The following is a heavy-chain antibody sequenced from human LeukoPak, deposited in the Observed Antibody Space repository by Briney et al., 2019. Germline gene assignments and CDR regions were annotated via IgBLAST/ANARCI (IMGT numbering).Heavy chain of an antibody. Sequence: SETLSLTCSVYGGSFSGYYWSWIRQPPGKGLEWIGEINHSGSTNYNPSLKSRVTISVDTSKNQFSLKLSSVTAAGTAVYYCASHIVVVTATLYNWFDPWGQGTLVTVSS. V-gene: IGHV4-34*01. CDR3: ASHIVVVTATLYNWFDP. CDR1: GGSFSGYY. J-gene: IGHJ5*02. D-gene: IGHD2-21*02. CDR2: INHSGST.